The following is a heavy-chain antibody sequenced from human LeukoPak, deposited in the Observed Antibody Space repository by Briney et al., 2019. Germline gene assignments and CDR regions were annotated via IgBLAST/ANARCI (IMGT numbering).Heavy chain of an antibody. D-gene: IGHD5-12*01. CDR2: INPSGDNT. J-gene: IGHJ5*02. CDR1: GYTFTNNF. CDR3: ARDNSVGDSAWWFDR. Sequence: ASVKVSCKASGYTFTNNFMHWVRQAPGQGLEWMGIINPSGDNTWYAQKFQGRVTMTRDMATSTDYMEVSSLRSEDTAVYYCARDNSVGDSAWWFDRWGQGTLVTVSS. V-gene: IGHV1-46*01.